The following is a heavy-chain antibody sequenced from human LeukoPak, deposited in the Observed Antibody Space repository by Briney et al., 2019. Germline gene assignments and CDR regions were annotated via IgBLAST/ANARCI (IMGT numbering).Heavy chain of an antibody. J-gene: IGHJ5*02. V-gene: IGHV3-15*01. CDR1: GFTFSNAW. CDR2: IKSKTDGGTT. Sequence: GGSLRLSCAASGFTFSNAWMSWVRQAPGKGLEWVGRIKSKTDGGTTDYAAPVKGRFAISRDDSKNTLYLQMNSLKTEDTAVYYCTTEIVVPAATSPYNWFDPWGQGTLVTVSS. D-gene: IGHD2-2*01. CDR3: TTEIVVPAATSPYNWFDP.